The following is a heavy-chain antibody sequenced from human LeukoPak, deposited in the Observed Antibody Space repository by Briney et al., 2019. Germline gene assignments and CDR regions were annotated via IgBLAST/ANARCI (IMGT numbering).Heavy chain of an antibody. V-gene: IGHV3-74*01. CDR1: GFTFNNAW. Sequence: GGSLRLSCAASGFTFNNAWMSWVRQAPGKGLVWVSRINGDGSSTTYADCVKGRFTISRDNAKNTLYLQMNSLRAEDTAVYYCARGRGYCGGGSCYFDYWGQGTLVTVSS. D-gene: IGHD2-15*01. J-gene: IGHJ4*02. CDR3: ARGRGYCGGGSCYFDY. CDR2: INGDGSST.